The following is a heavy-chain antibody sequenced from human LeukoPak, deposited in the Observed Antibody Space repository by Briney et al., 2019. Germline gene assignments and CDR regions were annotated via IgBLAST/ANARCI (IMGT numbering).Heavy chain of an antibody. CDR3: ARVLGYSSGLNWFDP. Sequence: SETLSLTCAVYGGSFSDYYWSWIRQPPGKGLGWVGEINHSGSTNYNSSLKSRVTISVDTSKNQFSLKLSSVTAADTAVYYCARVLGYSSGLNWFDPWGQGTLVTVSS. CDR2: INHSGST. D-gene: IGHD6-19*01. V-gene: IGHV4-34*01. J-gene: IGHJ5*02. CDR1: GGSFSDYY.